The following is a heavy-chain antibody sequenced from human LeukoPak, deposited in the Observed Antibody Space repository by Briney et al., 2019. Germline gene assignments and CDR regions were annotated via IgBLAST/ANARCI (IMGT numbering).Heavy chain of an antibody. Sequence: PSETLSLTCTVSGGSISSYYWGWIRQPPGKGLEWIGSIYYSGSTYYNPSLKSRVTISVDTSKNQFSLKLSSVTAADTAVYYCARDGWYYYDSSGYFSYWGQGTLVTVSS. V-gene: IGHV4-39*07. J-gene: IGHJ4*02. D-gene: IGHD3-22*01. CDR2: IYYSGST. CDR3: ARDGWYYYDSSGYFSY. CDR1: GGSISSYY.